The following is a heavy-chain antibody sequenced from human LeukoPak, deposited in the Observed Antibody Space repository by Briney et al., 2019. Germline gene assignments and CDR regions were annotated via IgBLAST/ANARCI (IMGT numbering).Heavy chain of an antibody. Sequence: SETLSLTCAVYGGSFSGYYWSWIRQPPGKGLEWIGEINHSGSTNYNPSLKSRVTISVDTSKNQFSLKLSSVTAADTAVYYCARGPRGYSYGYGPAYYMDVWGKGTTVTVSS. J-gene: IGHJ6*03. V-gene: IGHV4-34*01. CDR1: GGSFSGYY. CDR2: INHSGST. D-gene: IGHD5-18*01. CDR3: ARGPRGYSYGYGPAYYMDV.